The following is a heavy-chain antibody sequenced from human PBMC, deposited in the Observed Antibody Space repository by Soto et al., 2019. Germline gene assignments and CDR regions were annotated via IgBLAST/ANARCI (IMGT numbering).Heavy chain of an antibody. D-gene: IGHD5-18*01. CDR3: ARGLRGYSLGTQAHGMDV. CDR1: GGSFSSGSYY. Sequence: SETLSLTCTVSGGSFSSGSYYWSWILQPPGKGLEWIGYIYYSGSTNYNPSLKSRVTISVDTSKNQFSLKLSSVTAADTAVYYCARGLRGYSLGTQAHGMDVWGQGTTVTV. J-gene: IGHJ6*02. V-gene: IGHV4-61*01. CDR2: IYYSGST.